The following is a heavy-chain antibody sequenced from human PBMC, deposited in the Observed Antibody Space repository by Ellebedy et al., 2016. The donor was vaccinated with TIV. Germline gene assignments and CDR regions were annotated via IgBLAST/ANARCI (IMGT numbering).Heavy chain of an antibody. J-gene: IGHJ6*02. D-gene: IGHD2-2*01. CDR3: VLVAALRDRYYYYGVGV. CDR1: GGSISALTYH. CDR2: SHYSGST. Sequence: MPGGSLRLSCNVSGGSISALTYHWGWVRQSPGKGLEWIGNSHYSGSTYYNPSLRIRFTISIDPSKSQFSLDLTSVTAADTAVYYCVLVAALRDRYYYYGVGVWGQGTTVTVSS. V-gene: IGHV4-39*07.